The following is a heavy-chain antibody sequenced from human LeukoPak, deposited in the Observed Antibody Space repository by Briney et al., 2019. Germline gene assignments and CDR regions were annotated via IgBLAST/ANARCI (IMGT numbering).Heavy chain of an antibody. Sequence: ASVKVSCKASGYTFTSYAMHWVRQAPGQRLEWMGWINAGNSNTKYSQKFQGRVTITRDTSASTAYMELSSLRSEDTAVYYCARDMGDHYDYWGQGTLVTVSS. CDR1: GYTFTSYA. V-gene: IGHV1-3*01. J-gene: IGHJ4*02. CDR2: INAGNSNT. D-gene: IGHD2-21*02. CDR3: ARDMGDHYDY.